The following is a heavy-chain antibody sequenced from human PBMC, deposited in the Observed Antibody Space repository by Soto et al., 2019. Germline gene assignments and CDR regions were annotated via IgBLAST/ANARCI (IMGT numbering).Heavy chain of an antibody. Sequence: QVQLVQSGAEVKKPGSSVKVSCKASGGTFSSYAISWVRQAPGQGLEWMGGIIPIFGTANYAQKFEGRVTITADESTSTAYMELSSLRSEDTAVYYSARESTYYDILTGYPDYYYYGMDVWGQGTTVTVSS. CDR1: GGTFSSYA. CDR3: ARESTYYDILTGYPDYYYYGMDV. D-gene: IGHD3-9*01. J-gene: IGHJ6*02. V-gene: IGHV1-69*01. CDR2: IIPIFGTA.